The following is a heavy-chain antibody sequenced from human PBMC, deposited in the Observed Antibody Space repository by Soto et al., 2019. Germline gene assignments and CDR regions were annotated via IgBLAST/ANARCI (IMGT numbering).Heavy chain of an antibody. CDR3: TAFLEYRLDYYYYIDV. Sequence: EVELVESGGGLVKPGGSLRLSCAASGFTFSNAWMSWVRQSPGKGLEWVGRIKSKTDGGTTDYAAPVKGRFTISRGDSKNTLYLQMNSLKTEDTAVYYCTAFLEYRLDYYYYIDVRGKGTTVIVSS. CDR1: GFTFSNAW. CDR2: IKSKTDGGTT. J-gene: IGHJ6*03. V-gene: IGHV3-15*01. D-gene: IGHD3-3*01.